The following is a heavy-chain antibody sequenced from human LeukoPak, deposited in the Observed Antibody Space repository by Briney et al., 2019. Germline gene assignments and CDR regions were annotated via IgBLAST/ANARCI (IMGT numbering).Heavy chain of an antibody. Sequence: SETLSLTCTVSGGSISSYYWSWIRQPPGKGLEWIGYIYYSGSTNYNPSLKSRVTMSVDTSKNQFSLKLSSVTAADTAVYYCARTWDRAFDIWGQGTMVTVSS. CDR2: IYYSGST. CDR1: GGSISSYY. J-gene: IGHJ3*02. CDR3: ARTWDRAFDI. V-gene: IGHV4-59*12. D-gene: IGHD1-26*01.